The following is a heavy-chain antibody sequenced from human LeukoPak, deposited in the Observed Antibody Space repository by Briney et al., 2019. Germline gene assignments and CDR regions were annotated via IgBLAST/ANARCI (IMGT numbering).Heavy chain of an antibody. D-gene: IGHD2/OR15-2a*01. CDR3: ATGYDGNYFLFDC. J-gene: IGHJ4*02. V-gene: IGHV3-23*01. Sequence: GGTLRLSCAASGSTFSSYGMSWVRQAPGKGLEWVSAISGSGGSTYYADSVKGRFTISRDNSKNTLYLQMNSLRAEDTAVYYCATGYDGNYFLFDCWGQGTLVTVSS. CDR1: GSTFSSYG. CDR2: ISGSGGST.